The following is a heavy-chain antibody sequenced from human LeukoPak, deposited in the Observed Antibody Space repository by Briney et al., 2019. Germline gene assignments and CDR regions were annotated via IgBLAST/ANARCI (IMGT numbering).Heavy chain of an antibody. CDR3: ATLYCGGDCYYFDY. CDR2: INHSGST. Sequence: SETLSLTSAVYGGSFSGYYWSWIRQPPGKGLEWIGEINHSGSTNYNPSLKSRVTISVDTSKNRFSLKLSSVTAADTAVYYCATLYCGGDCYYFDYWGQGTLVTVSS. D-gene: IGHD2-21*02. J-gene: IGHJ4*02. V-gene: IGHV4-34*01. CDR1: GGSFSGYY.